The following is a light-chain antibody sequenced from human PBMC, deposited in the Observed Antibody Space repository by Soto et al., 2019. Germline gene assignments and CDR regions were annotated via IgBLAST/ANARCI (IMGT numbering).Light chain of an antibody. CDR1: SSDVGGYNF. J-gene: IGLJ2*01. V-gene: IGLV2-14*03. CDR3: ASYTSSSTVV. CDR2: GVT. Sequence: QSALTQPASVSGSPGQSITISCTGTSSDVGGYNFVSWYQQHPGKAPKLMIFGVTNRPSGVSNRFSGSKSGNAASLTISGLQAEDEDYYYCASYTSSSTVVFGGGTQLTVL.